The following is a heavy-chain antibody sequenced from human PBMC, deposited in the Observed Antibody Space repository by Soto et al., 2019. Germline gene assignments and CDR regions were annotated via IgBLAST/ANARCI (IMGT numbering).Heavy chain of an antibody. V-gene: IGHV3-33*01. D-gene: IGHD3-22*01. CDR3: AGGYYYDSSGYYYGMDV. CDR1: GFTFSSYG. CDR2: IWYDGSNK. Sequence: LRLSCAASGFTFSSYGMHWVRQAPGKGLEWVAVIWYDGSNKYYADSVKGRFTISRDNSKNTLYLQMNSLRAEDTAVYYCAGGYYYDSSGYYYGMDVWGQGTTVTVSS. J-gene: IGHJ6*02.